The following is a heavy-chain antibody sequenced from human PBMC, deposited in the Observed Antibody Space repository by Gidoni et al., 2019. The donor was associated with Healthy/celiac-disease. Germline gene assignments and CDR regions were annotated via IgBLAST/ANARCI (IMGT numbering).Heavy chain of an antibody. CDR3: TTDLLGIVGAIHAFDI. Sequence: EVQLVESGGGLVKPGGSLRLSCAASGFPFSNAWMSWVRQAPGKGLEWVGRIKSKTDGGTTDYAAPVKGRFTISRDDSKNTLYLQMNSLKTEDTAVYYCTTDLLGIVGAIHAFDIWGQGTMVTVSS. D-gene: IGHD1-26*01. J-gene: IGHJ3*02. V-gene: IGHV3-15*01. CDR2: IKSKTDGGTT. CDR1: GFPFSNAW.